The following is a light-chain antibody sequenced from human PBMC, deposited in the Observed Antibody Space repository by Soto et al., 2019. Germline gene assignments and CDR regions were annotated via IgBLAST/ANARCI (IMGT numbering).Light chain of an antibody. CDR2: EVT. Sequence: QSLLTQPASVSGSPGQSITISCTGTISDVGGYNYVSWYQQYPGKAPKLMIYEVTHRPSGVSNRFSGSKSGNTASLTISGLQAEDEANYYCRSYRSTSVSVFGTGTKVTVL. CDR1: ISDVGGYNY. V-gene: IGLV2-14*01. CDR3: RSYRSTSVSV. J-gene: IGLJ1*01.